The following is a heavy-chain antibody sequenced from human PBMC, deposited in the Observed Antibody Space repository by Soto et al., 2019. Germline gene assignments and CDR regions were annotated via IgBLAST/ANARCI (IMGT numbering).Heavy chain of an antibody. CDR2: IYPGDSDT. Sequence: GESLKISWKSSGYSFTSYWIGWVRQMPGKGLEWMGIIYPGDSDTRYSPSFQGQVTISADKSISTAYLQWSSLKASDTAMYYCARLGGIAGLVPYYYYGMDVWGQGTTVTVSS. J-gene: IGHJ6*02. CDR1: GYSFTSYW. CDR3: ARLGGIAGLVPYYYYGMDV. V-gene: IGHV5-51*01. D-gene: IGHD6-13*01.